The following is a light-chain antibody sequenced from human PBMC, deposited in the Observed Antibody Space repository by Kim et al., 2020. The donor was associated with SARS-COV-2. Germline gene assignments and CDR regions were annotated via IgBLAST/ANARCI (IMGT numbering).Light chain of an antibody. V-gene: IGKV3-11*01. CDR2: DAS. Sequence: EFVLTQSPAPLSLSPGERATLSCRASQSVSSYLAWYQQKPGQAPRLLIYDASNRATGIPDRFSGSGSGTDFTLTISSLEPEDFAVYYCQQRSNWPPALTFGGGTKVDIK. CDR1: QSVSSY. CDR3: QQRSNWPPALT. J-gene: IGKJ4*01.